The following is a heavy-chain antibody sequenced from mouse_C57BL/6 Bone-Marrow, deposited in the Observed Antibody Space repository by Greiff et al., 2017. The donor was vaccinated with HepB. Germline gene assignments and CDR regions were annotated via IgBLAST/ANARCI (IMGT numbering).Heavy chain of an antibody. CDR3: ARRTVPHAMDY. V-gene: IGHV5-6*01. J-gene: IGHJ4*01. CDR2: ISSGGSYT. Sequence: EVHLVESGGDLVKPGGSLKLSCAASGFTFSSYGMSWVRQTQDKRLEWVATISSGGSYTYYPDSVKGRFTISRDNAKNTLYLQMSSLKSEDTAMYYCARRTVPHAMDYWGQGTSVTVSS. D-gene: IGHD1-1*01. CDR1: GFTFSSYG.